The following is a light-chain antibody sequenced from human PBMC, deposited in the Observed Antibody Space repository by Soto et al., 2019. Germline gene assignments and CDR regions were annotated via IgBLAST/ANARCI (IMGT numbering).Light chain of an antibody. Sequence: QSALTQPASVSGSPGQSITISCTGTSSDVGGYNYVSWYQQHPGKAPKLMIYEVSNRPSGVSNRFSGSKSGNTASLTISGLPDEDEADYYCSSYTSRSTNVFGTGTKLTVL. CDR2: EVS. J-gene: IGLJ1*01. CDR3: SSYTSRSTNV. CDR1: SSDVGGYNY. V-gene: IGLV2-14*01.